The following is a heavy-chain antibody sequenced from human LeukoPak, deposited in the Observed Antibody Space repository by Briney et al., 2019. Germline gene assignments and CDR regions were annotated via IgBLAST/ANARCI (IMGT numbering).Heavy chain of an antibody. D-gene: IGHD2-15*01. CDR3: AKDWEYCSGGSCYFDY. V-gene: IGHV3-23*01. CDR2: ISGSGGST. J-gene: IGHJ4*02. CDR1: GFTFSNYA. Sequence: GGSLRLSCAASGFTFSNYAMTRVRQAPGKGLEWVSAISGSGGSTYYADSVKGRFTISRDNSKNTLYLQMNSLRAEDTAVYYCAKDWEYCSGGSCYFDYWGQGTLVTVSS.